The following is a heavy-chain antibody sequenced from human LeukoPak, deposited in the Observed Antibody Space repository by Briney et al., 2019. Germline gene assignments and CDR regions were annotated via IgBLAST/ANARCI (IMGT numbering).Heavy chain of an antibody. CDR3: ARGGSGWYYYYYGMDV. V-gene: IGHV1-8*01. Sequence: ASVKVSCKASGYTFTSYDINWVRQATGQGLEWMGWVNPNSGNTGYAQKFQGRVTMTRNTSISTAYMELSSLRSEDTAVYYCARGGSGWYYYYYGMDVWGQGTTVTVSS. CDR2: VNPNSGNT. D-gene: IGHD6-19*01. J-gene: IGHJ6*02. CDR1: GYTFTSYD.